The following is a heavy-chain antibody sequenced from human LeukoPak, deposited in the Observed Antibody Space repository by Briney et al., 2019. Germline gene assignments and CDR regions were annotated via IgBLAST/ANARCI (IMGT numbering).Heavy chain of an antibody. CDR3: ARPKGWFGESTLDY. Sequence: PSETLSLTCAVYGGSFSGYNWSWIRQPPGKGLERIGEIHHSGSTNYNPSLKSRVTISVDTSKNQFSLRLSSVTAADTAVYYCARPKGWFGESTLDYWGQGTLVTVSS. V-gene: IGHV4-34*01. J-gene: IGHJ4*02. D-gene: IGHD3-10*01. CDR1: GGSFSGYN. CDR2: IHHSGST.